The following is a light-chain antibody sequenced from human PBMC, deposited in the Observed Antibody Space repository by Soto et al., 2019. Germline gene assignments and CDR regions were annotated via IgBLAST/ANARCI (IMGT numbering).Light chain of an antibody. CDR3: SSYAASNHFYLV. J-gene: IGLJ3*02. V-gene: IGLV2-8*01. CDR2: EVT. CDR1: SSDVGGYNY. Sequence: QSALTQPPSASGSPGQSVTISCTGTSSDVGGYNYVSWYQQYPGRAPKLMIYEVTKRPSGVPDRFSGSKSGNTASLTVSGLQAEDEADYYCSSYAASNHFYLVFGGCTKQTVL.